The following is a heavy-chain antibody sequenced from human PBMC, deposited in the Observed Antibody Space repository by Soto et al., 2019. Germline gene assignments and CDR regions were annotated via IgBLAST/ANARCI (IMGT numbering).Heavy chain of an antibody. CDR3: ASDLGSSDYYYSLGP. J-gene: IGHJ3*01. CDR2: IIPIFGTA. V-gene: IGHV1-69*13. CDR1: GGTFSSYA. Sequence: GASVKISCKASGGTFSSYAISWVRQAPGQGLEWMGGIIPIFGTANYAQKFQGRVTITADESTSTAYMELSSLRSEDTAVYYCASDLGSSDYYYSLGPWGQGTMVTVSS. D-gene: IGHD3-22*01.